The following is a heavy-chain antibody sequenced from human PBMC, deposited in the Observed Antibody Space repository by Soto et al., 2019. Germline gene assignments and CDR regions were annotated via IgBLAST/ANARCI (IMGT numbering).Heavy chain of an antibody. J-gene: IGHJ6*02. CDR3: ARETLSYGSALDV. Sequence: PGGSLRLSCAASGFSFDEYNMHWVRQAPGKGLEWLSLITWNGANTYYADSVKGRFTISRDGTTKSVSLQMTSLKREDTGLYYCARETLSYGSALDVWGQGTTVTVSS. CDR1: GFSFDEYN. D-gene: IGHD3-16*01. V-gene: IGHV3-43*01. CDR2: ITWNGANT.